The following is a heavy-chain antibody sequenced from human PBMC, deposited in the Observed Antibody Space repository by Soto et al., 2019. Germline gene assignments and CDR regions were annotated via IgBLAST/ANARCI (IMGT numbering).Heavy chain of an antibody. D-gene: IGHD2-2*01. CDR1: GYTFTSYG. V-gene: IGHV1-18*01. CDR3: ARWGDIVLVPAARGGMDV. Sequence: QVQLVQSGAEVKKPGASVKVSCKASGYTFTSYGISWVRQAPGQGLEWMGWISAYNGNTNYAQKLQGRVTMTTDTATSAAYKELRSQRYDDTAVYYCARWGDIVLVPAARGGMDVWGQGTTVTVSS. CDR2: ISAYNGNT. J-gene: IGHJ6*02.